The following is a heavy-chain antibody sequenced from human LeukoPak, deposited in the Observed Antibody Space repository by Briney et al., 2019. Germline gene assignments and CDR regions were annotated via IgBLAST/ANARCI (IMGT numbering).Heavy chain of an antibody. V-gene: IGHV3-7*01. CDR1: GFTFSTYW. CDR3: ARGHSGWYSDY. CDR2: IKQDGSQE. J-gene: IGHJ4*01. D-gene: IGHD6-19*01. Sequence: PGGSLRLSCAASGFTFSTYWMSWVRQAPGKGLEWVANIKQDGSQEYYVDSVKGRFTISRDNTKNSLYLQMNSLRAEDTAVYYCARGHSGWYSDYWGHGTLVTVSS.